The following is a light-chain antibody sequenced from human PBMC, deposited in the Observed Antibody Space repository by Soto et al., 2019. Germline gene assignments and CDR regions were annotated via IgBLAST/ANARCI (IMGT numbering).Light chain of an antibody. CDR3: QQYGGSPPFT. CDR1: QSVSSSY. J-gene: IGKJ3*01. V-gene: IGKV3-20*01. CDR2: GAS. Sequence: EIVLTQSPGTLSLSPGERATLSCRASQSVSSSYLAWYQQKPGQAPRLLISGASSRATGIPDRFSGSGSGTDFTLTIRRLEPEDFAVYHCQQYGGSPPFTFGPGTKVDIK.